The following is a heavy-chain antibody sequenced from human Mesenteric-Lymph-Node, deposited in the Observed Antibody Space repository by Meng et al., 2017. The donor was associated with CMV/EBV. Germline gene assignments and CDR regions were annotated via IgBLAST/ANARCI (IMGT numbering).Heavy chain of an antibody. V-gene: IGHV3-21*01. CDR1: GFTFSSYW. D-gene: IGHD6-19*01. J-gene: IGHJ6*02. CDR2: ISSSSSYI. Sequence: GESLKISCAASGFTFSSYWMSWVRQAPGKGLEWVSSISSSSSYIYYADSVKGRFTISRDNAKNSLYLQMNSLRAEDTAVYYCARLSGSRHRNYYYGMDVWGQGTTVTVSS. CDR3: ARLSGSRHRNYYYGMDV.